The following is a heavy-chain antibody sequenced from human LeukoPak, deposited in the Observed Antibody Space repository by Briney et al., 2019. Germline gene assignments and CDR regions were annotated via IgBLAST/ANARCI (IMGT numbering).Heavy chain of an antibody. D-gene: IGHD5-18*01. V-gene: IGHV3-21*01. CDR3: ARFYSYGNFDY. CDR1: GFTFSSYA. J-gene: IGHJ4*02. CDR2: ISSSSSYV. Sequence: GGSLRLSCAASGFTFSSYAMSWVRQAPGKGLEWVSSISSSSSYVYYADSVKGRFTISRDNAKNSLYLQMNSLRAEDTAVYYCARFYSYGNFDYWGQGTLVTVSS.